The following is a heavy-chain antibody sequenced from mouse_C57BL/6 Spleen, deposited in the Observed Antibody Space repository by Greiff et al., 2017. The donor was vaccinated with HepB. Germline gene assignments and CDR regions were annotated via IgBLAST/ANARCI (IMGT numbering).Heavy chain of an antibody. CDR1: GFTFSSYG. D-gene: IGHD2-2*01. CDR3: ARHGVTPMDY. CDR2: ISSGGSYT. V-gene: IGHV5-6*01. J-gene: IGHJ4*01. Sequence: EVKLVESGGDLVKPGGSLKLSCAASGFTFSSYGMSWVRQTPDKRLEWVATISSGGSYTYYPDSVKGRFTISRDNAKNTLYLQMSSLKSDDTAMYYCARHGVTPMDYWGQGTSVTVSS.